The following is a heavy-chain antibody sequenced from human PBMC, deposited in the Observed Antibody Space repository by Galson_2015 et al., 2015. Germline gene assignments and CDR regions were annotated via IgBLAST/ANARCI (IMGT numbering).Heavy chain of an antibody. J-gene: IGHJ5*02. CDR2: LDRADGGT. CDR3: ASRGFSLGRPHPFDP. D-gene: IGHD3-3*02. V-gene: IGHV1-24*01. CDR1: GYSLSELS. Sequence: SVKVSCKVSGYSLSELSMHWVRQTPGKGLEWMGGLDRADGGTMYAQNFQGRVTMTEDTSRDTAYMELTSLTSDDTAVYYCASRGFSLGRPHPFDPWGQGTLVTVSS.